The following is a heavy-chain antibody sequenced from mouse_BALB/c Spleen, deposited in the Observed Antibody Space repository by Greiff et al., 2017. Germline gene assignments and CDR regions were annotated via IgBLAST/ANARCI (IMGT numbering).Heavy chain of an antibody. J-gene: IGHJ2*01. Sequence: EVKVVESGAELVKPGASVKLSCTASGFNIKDTYMHWVKQRPEQGLEWIGRIDPANGNTKYDPKFQGKATITADTSSNTAYLQLSSLTSEDTAVYYCARWITTAPLDYWGQGTTLTVSS. D-gene: IGHD1-2*01. CDR2: IDPANGNT. CDR1: GFNIKDTY. V-gene: IGHV14-3*02. CDR3: ARWITTAPLDY.